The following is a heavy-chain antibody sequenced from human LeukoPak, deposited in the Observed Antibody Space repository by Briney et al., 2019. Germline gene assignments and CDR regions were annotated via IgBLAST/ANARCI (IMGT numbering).Heavy chain of an antibody. V-gene: IGHV3-23*01. D-gene: IGHD6-6*01. CDR1: GFTFSSYA. CDR2: ISGSGGST. Sequence: GESLRLSCAASGFTFSSYAMSWVRQAPGKGLEWVSAISGSGGSTYYADSVKGRFTISRDNSKNTLYLQMNSLRAEDTAVYYCAKDLRVYSSSHWGQGTLVTVSS. CDR3: AKDLRVYSSSH. J-gene: IGHJ4*02.